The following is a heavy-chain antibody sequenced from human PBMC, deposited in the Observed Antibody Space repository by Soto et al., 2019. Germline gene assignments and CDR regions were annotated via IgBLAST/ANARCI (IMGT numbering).Heavy chain of an antibody. V-gene: IGHV4-39*01. Sequence: QLQLQESGPGLVKPSETLSLPCALSDGSITSTSHYWGWLRQSPGKGLEWIGSIHYTGRTYQNQSLKRRVTIPVDTSTDLVSRTLRSVTAPDAAVYYSARHSPKLYDISQLNWFDHWGHGTLVTVSS. D-gene: IGHD3-22*01. CDR1: DGSITSTSHY. CDR2: IHYTGRT. J-gene: IGHJ5*02. CDR3: ARHSPKLYDISQLNWFDH.